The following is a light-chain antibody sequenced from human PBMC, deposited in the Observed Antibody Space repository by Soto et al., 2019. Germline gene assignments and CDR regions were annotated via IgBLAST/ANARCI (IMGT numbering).Light chain of an antibody. CDR2: RAS. CDR1: EIISRW. J-gene: IGKJ2*01. Sequence: ASEIISRWLAWYQQKPGKAPKLLIHRASTLETGVPSRFSGSGFGTDYTLTISSLQPADFATYYCQQTFKTPHTFGQGTKVDIK. CDR3: QQTFKTPHT. V-gene: IGKV1-5*03.